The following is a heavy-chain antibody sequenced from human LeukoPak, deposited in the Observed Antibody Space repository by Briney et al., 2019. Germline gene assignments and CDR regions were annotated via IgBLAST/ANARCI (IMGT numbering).Heavy chain of an antibody. CDR2: VYYSGST. D-gene: IGHD1-14*01. CDR3: ARNHLNYEVTRYYNYGMDV. V-gene: IGHV4-39*01. Sequence: SETLSLTCTVSGGSISGYYWGWIRQPPGKGLEWIGTVYYSGSTYYNPSLESRVTISVDTSKNQFSLKLSSVTAADTAVYYCARNHLNYEVTRYYNYGMDVWGQGTTVTVSS. CDR1: GGSISGYY. J-gene: IGHJ6*02.